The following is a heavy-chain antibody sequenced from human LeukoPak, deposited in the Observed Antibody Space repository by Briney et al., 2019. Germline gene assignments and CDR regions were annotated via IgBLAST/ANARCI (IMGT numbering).Heavy chain of an antibody. Sequence: AETLCLTCAVYGLSFSGYYWSWVRQPPGKGLEWVGEINHGGSTNYYPSLKSRVTISVDTSKNQSSLKLNSVTAADTAVYYCARTGITMIVAHFDYWGQGTLVTVSS. V-gene: IGHV4-34*01. CDR2: INHGGST. CDR3: ARTGITMIVAHFDY. D-gene: IGHD3-22*01. CDR1: GLSFSGYY. J-gene: IGHJ4*02.